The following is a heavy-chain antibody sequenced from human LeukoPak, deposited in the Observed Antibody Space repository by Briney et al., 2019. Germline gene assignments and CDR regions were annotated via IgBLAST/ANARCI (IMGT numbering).Heavy chain of an antibody. V-gene: IGHV3-64D*09. D-gene: IGHD2-2*01. CDR3: VKDLLGYCSSTSCYATGPFDY. J-gene: IGHJ4*02. Sequence: GGSLRLSCAASGFTFSAYYMHWVRQAPGKGLEYVSAISTNGGHTYYADSVQGRFTISRDDSKNTLYLQMSSLRAEDTALYYCVKDLLGYCSSTSCYATGPFDYWGQGTLVTVSS. CDR2: ISTNGGHT. CDR1: GFTFSAYY.